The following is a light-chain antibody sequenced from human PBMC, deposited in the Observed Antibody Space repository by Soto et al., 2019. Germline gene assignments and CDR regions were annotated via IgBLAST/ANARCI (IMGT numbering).Light chain of an antibody. CDR1: QSVSSY. Sequence: EIVLTQSPATLSVSPGERATLSCRASQSVSSYLAWYQQKPGQAPRLLIYDVSNRATGIPARFSGSGSGTDFTLTISSLEPEDFAVYYCQQRSNWPFTFGQGTLLEI. J-gene: IGKJ5*01. CDR2: DVS. V-gene: IGKV3-11*01. CDR3: QQRSNWPFT.